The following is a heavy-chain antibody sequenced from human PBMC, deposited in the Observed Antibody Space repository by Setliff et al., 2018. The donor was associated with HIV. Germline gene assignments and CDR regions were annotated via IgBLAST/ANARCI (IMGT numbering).Heavy chain of an antibody. CDR2: LNAGDGDS. CDR1: GYSFTTYA. V-gene: IGHV1-3*01. CDR3: ARDVGSVWHNWFDP. Sequence: ASVKVSCKASGYSFTTYAIHWVRQAPGQRLEWMGWLNAGDGDSGPSQEFRGRVIFTRDTSASTAYMELTSLRSDDTAVYYCARDVGSVWHNWFDPWGQGTLVTVSS. J-gene: IGHJ5*02. D-gene: IGHD6-19*01.